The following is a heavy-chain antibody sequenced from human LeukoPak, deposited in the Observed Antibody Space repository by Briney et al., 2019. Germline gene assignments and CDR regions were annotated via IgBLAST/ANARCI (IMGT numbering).Heavy chain of an antibody. CDR3: ARVLGYCSSTSCYGAYYYYYMDV. CDR2: IYYSGST. CDR1: GGSISSYY. Sequence: SETLSLTCTVSGGSISSYYWSWIRQPPGKGLEWIGYIYYSGSTNYNPSLKSRVTISVDTSENQFSLKLSSVTAADTAVYYCARVLGYCSSTSCYGAYYYYYMDVWGKGTTVTVSS. V-gene: IGHV4-59*01. J-gene: IGHJ6*03. D-gene: IGHD2-2*01.